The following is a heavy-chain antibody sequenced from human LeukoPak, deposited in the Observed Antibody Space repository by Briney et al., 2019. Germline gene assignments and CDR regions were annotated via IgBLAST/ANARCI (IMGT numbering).Heavy chain of an antibody. Sequence: GGSLRLSCAASGFTFDDYGMSWVRQAPGKGLEWVSGINWNGGSTGYADSVKGRFTISRDNAKNSLYLQMNSLRAEDTALYYCARWSYYDILTGYYQVGAFDIWGQGTMVTVSS. D-gene: IGHD3-9*01. J-gene: IGHJ3*02. CDR2: INWNGGST. CDR3: ARWSYYDILTGYYQVGAFDI. CDR1: GFTFDDYG. V-gene: IGHV3-20*04.